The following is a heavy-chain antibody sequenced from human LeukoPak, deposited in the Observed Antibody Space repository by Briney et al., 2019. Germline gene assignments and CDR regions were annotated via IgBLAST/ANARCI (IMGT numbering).Heavy chain of an antibody. J-gene: IGHJ2*01. CDR3: ARDITVVVVAATPRWNWYFDL. Sequence: PSETLSLTCTVSGGSISSGSYYWSWIRQPAGKGLEWIGRIYTSGSTNYNPSLKSRVTISVDTSKNQFSLKLSSVTAADTAVYYCARDITVVVVAATPRWNWYFDLWGRGTLVTVSS. V-gene: IGHV4-61*02. D-gene: IGHD2-15*01. CDR1: GGSISSGSYY. CDR2: IYTSGST.